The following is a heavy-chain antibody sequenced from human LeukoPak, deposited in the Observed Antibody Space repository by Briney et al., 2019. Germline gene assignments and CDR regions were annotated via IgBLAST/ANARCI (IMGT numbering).Heavy chain of an antibody. D-gene: IGHD4-23*01. CDR2: INPSGGST. CDR3: ARDFYGGKGAFDI. J-gene: IGHJ3*02. CDR1: GYTFTSYY. V-gene: IGHV1-46*01. Sequence: ASVKVSCKASGYTFTSYYMHWVRQAPGQGLEWMGIINPSGGSTSYAQKFQGRVTMTRDTSTSTVYMELSSLRSGDTAVYYCARDFYGGKGAFDIWGQGTMVTVSS.